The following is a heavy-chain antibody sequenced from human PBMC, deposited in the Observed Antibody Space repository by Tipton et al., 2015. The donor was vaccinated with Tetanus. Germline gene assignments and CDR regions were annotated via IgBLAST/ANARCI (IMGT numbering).Heavy chain of an antibody. Sequence: TLSLTCAVYGGSLSRYYWTWIRQPPGKGLEWIGEVDDSGSTNYSPSLKSRVTISLDTSKNEFSLNLTSVTAADTAVYYCARHLTYTYTPRYFDYWGLGTLVTVSS. CDR3: ARHLTYTYTPRYFDY. CDR1: GGSLSRYY. V-gene: IGHV4-34*01. J-gene: IGHJ4*02. D-gene: IGHD5-18*01. CDR2: VDDSGST.